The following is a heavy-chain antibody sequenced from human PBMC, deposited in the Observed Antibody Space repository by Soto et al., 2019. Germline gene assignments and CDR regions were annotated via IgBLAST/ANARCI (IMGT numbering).Heavy chain of an antibody. CDR3: ARAKSSGYDNDY. CDR1: GFTFSSYS. Sequence: GGSLRLSCAASGFTFSSYSMNWVRQAPEKGLEWVSSISSSSSYIYYADSVKGRFTISRDNAKNSLYLQMNSLRAEDTAVYYCARAKSSGYDNDYWGQGTLVTVSS. CDR2: ISSSSSYI. D-gene: IGHD5-12*01. J-gene: IGHJ4*02. V-gene: IGHV3-21*01.